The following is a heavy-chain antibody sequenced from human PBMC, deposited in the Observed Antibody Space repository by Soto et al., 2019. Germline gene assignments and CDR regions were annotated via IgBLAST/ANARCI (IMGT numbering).Heavy chain of an antibody. CDR2: MYPDDSDI. V-gene: IGHV5-51*01. CDR1: GYSFSFYW. CDR3: ATAYVYDFENSNYYRDAFDI. D-gene: IGHD3-22*01. J-gene: IGHJ3*02. Sequence: GESLKISCKASGYSFSFYWIGWVRQMPGKGLEWMAIMYPDDSDIRYSPSFEAHVTISADKSTSTAFLQWSSLKASDTAMYYCATAYVYDFENSNYYRDAFDIWGQGTLVTVSS.